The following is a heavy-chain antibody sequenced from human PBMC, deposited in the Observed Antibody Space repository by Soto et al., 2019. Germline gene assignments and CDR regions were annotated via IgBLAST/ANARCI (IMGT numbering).Heavy chain of an antibody. V-gene: IGHV3-23*01. D-gene: IGHD6-19*01. CDR1: GGTVCRYR. CDR3: AKELGYSSGWDSFDY. CDR2: ISGSGGST. Sequence: SGAASGGTVCRYRRCWDHQDPGKGLEWVSAISGSGGSTYYADSVKGRFTISRDNSKNTLYLQMNSLRAEDTAVYYCAKELGYSSGWDSFDYWGQGTLVTVSS. J-gene: IGHJ4*02.